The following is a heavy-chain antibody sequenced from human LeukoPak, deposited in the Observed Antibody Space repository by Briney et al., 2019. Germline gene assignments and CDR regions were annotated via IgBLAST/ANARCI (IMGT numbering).Heavy chain of an antibody. D-gene: IGHD3-22*01. CDR3: ARQIYDSSGYYTFDY. CDR2: IYYTGST. J-gene: IGHJ4*02. V-gene: IGHV4-39*01. Sequence: PSETLSLTCSVSGGSISSSSHYWGWIRQPPGKGLEWIGNIYYTGSTYYNPSLKSRLTMSVDTSKNQFSLKLSSVTAADTAVYYCARQIYDSSGYYTFDYWGQGTLVTASS. CDR1: GGSISSSSHY.